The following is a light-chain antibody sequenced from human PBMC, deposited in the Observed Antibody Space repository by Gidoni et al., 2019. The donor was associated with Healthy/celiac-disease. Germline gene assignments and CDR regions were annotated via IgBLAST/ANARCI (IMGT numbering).Light chain of an antibody. CDR2: AAS. CDR1: QSISSY. Sequence: DIQMTQSPSSLSASVGDRVTITRRASQSISSYLNWYQQKPGKAPELLIYAASSLQSGVPSRFSGSGSGTDFTLTISSLQPEDVATYYCQQSYSTPFTFGPGTKVDIK. V-gene: IGKV1-39*01. J-gene: IGKJ3*01. CDR3: QQSYSTPFT.